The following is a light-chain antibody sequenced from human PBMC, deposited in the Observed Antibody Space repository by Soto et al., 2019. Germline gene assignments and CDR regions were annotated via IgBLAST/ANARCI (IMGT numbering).Light chain of an antibody. CDR2: WND. CDR3: AAWDDNLRGL. Sequence: QSVLTHPPSASGTPGQRVTMTCSGSTSNIGGHYVSWYQQLPGTTPKLLIYWNDRRPSGVPDRFSGSKSGTSASLAISGLRSEDEADYYCAAWDDNLRGLFGGGTKLTVL. CDR1: TSNIGGHY. J-gene: IGLJ2*01. V-gene: IGLV1-47*01.